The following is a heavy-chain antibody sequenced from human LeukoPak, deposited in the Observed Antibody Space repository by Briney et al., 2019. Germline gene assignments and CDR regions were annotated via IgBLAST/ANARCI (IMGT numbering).Heavy chain of an antibody. D-gene: IGHD2-2*01. V-gene: IGHV4-59*08. CDR1: GASVSSHY. CDR2: IYHAGTT. Sequence: SETLSLTCTVSGASVSSHYWTWVRQPPGKGLEWIGYIYHAGTTNYNPSLQSRLTMSLDTSQNQFSLRLSSVTAADTAVYYCARHARFCTSTSCYDYWGQGTLVTVSS. J-gene: IGHJ4*02. CDR3: ARHARFCTSTSCYDY.